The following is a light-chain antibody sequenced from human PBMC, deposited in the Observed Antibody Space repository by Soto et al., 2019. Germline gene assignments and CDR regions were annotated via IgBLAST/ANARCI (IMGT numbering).Light chain of an antibody. Sequence: VMTQAPATLSVSPGEGATLSCRAGQTVNNNVAWYQLKDGQVPRLLIYGASTRATDIPARFSGSGSGTEFTLTISSLQSEDFAEYHCQQRSNWPPSITFGQGTRLEI. CDR1: QTVNNN. V-gene: IGKV3-15*01. J-gene: IGKJ5*01. CDR2: GAS. CDR3: QQRSNWPPSIT.